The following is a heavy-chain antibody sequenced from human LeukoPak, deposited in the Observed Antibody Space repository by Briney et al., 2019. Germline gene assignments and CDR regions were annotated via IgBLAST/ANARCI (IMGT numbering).Heavy chain of an antibody. D-gene: IGHD2-2*01. CDR1: GYTFTGYY. CDR2: INPNSGGT. CDR3: ARDLRGYCSSTSCYPEGY. J-gene: IGHJ4*02. V-gene: IGHV1-2*04. Sequence: GASVKVSCKASGYTFTGYYMHWVRQAPGQGLEWMGWINPNSGGTNYAQKFQGWVTMTRDTSISTAYMELSRLRSDDTAVYYCARDLRGYCSSTSCYPEGYWGQGTLVTVSS.